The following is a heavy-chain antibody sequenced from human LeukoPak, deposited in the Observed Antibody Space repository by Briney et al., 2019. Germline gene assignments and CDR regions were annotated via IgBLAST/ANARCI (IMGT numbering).Heavy chain of an antibody. D-gene: IGHD2-8*01. CDR3: TRVAYCTNGVCYRYFDY. V-gene: IGHV1-2*02. J-gene: IGHJ4*02. CDR2: INPNSGGT. CDR1: GHTFTGYF. Sequence: ASVKVSCKASGHTFTGYFMHWVRQAPGQGLEWMGWINPNSGGTNYVQKFQGRVTMTRDTSVSTAYMELSSLTSDDTAVYYCTRVAYCTNGVCYRYFDYWGQGTLVTVSS.